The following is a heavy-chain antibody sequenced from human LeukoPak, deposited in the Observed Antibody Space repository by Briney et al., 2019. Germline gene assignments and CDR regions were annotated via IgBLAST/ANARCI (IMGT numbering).Heavy chain of an antibody. D-gene: IGHD1-26*01. CDR2: IDPNTGGT. V-gene: IGHV1-2*02. CDR1: GYTFTGYY. CDR3: ARDRSITEKYSGRYFHDY. Sequence: ASVKVSCKASGYTFTGYYMHWVRQAPGQGLEWMGWIDPNTGGTKYTQKFQGRVTMTRDTSFSTAYMELSRLTSDDTAVYYCARDRSITEKYSGRYFHDYWGQGTLVTVSS. J-gene: IGHJ4*02.